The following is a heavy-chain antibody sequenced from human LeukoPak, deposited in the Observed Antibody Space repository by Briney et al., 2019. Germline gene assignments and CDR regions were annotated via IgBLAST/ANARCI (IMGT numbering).Heavy chain of an antibody. CDR1: GYTFTGYY. Sequence: ASVQVSCQASGYTFTGYYMHWVRQAPGQGLEWMGRINPNSGGTNYAQKFQGRVTMTRDTSISTAYMELSRLRSDDTAVYYCARRGQQLVLFDYWGQGTLVTVSS. CDR2: INPNSGGT. CDR3: ARRGQQLVLFDY. J-gene: IGHJ4*02. D-gene: IGHD6-13*01. V-gene: IGHV1-2*06.